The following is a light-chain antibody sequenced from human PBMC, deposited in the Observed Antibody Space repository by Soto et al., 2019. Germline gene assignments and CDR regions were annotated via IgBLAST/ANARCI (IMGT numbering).Light chain of an antibody. CDR2: DVS. V-gene: IGLV2-11*01. CDR3: CSYAGRYTYV. J-gene: IGLJ1*01. CDR1: SSDVGGYNY. Sequence: QSALTQPRSVSGSPGQSVTISCTGGSSDVGGYNYVSWYQQHPGKAPKLMIYDVSKRPSGVPDRFSGSKSGYTASLTISGLQTEDEADYYCCSYAGRYTYVFGTGNKVTVL.